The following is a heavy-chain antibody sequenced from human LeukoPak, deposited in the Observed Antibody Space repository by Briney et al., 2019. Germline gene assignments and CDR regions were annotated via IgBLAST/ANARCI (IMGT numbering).Heavy chain of an antibody. V-gene: IGHV3-33*01. CDR2: IWYDGSNK. CDR3: AREGLWEWELPALYYFDY. J-gene: IGHJ4*02. D-gene: IGHD1-26*01. CDR1: GFTFSSYG. Sequence: SGGSLRLSCAASGFTFSSYGMHWVRQAPDKGLEWVAVIWYDGSNKYHAGSVKGRFTISRDNSKNTVYLQMNSLRAEDTAVYYCAREGLWEWELPALYYFDYWGQGTLVTVSS.